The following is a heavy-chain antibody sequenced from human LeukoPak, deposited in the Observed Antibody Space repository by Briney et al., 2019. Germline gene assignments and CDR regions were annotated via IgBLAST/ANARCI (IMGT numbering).Heavy chain of an antibody. V-gene: IGHV3-7*01. J-gene: IGHJ4*02. D-gene: IGHD3-10*01. CDR1: GFSFSSYR. CDR2: IKQDGSEK. Sequence: PGGSLRLSCAASGFSFSSYRMSWVCQPPAKGLELEANIKQDGSEKYYVDSVKGRFTISRDNDKNSLYLQMNSLRAEDTAVYYCARGRGVRGVISDYWGQGTLVTVSS. CDR3: ARGRGVRGVISDY.